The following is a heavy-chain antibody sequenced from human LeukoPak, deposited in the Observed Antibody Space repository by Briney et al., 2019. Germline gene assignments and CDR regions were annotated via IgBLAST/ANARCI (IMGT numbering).Heavy chain of an antibody. CDR2: IKSDGNIT. D-gene: IGHD3-3*01. CDR3: GRSGDFWSGSGVAY. V-gene: IGHV3-74*01. J-gene: IGHJ4*02. CDR1: GFTFSSYW. Sequence: GGSLRLSCAASGFTFSSYWMHWVRQAPGKGLVWVSQIKSDGNITNYADSVKGRFTISRDNAKNTLFLQMNSLRAEDTAVYYCGRSGDFWSGSGVAYWGQGTLVTVSS.